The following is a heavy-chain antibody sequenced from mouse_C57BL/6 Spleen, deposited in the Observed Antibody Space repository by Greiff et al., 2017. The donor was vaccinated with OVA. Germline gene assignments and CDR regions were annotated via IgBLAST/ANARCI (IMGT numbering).Heavy chain of an antibody. CDR2: INPNNGGT. J-gene: IGHJ3*01. V-gene: IGHV1-26*01. CDR3: SIGYNYEGVWAY. CDR1: GYTFTDYY. Sequence: EVQLQQSGPELVKPGASVKISCKASGYTFTDYYMNWVKQSHGKSLEWIGDINPNNGGTSYNQKFKGKATLTVDKSSSPAYLELRSLTSEDSAGYCCSIGYNYEGVWAYWGQGTLVTVSA. D-gene: IGHD2-12*01.